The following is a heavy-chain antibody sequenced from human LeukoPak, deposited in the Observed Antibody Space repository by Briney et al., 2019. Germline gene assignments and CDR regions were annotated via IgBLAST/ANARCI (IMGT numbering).Heavy chain of an antibody. J-gene: IGHJ4*02. V-gene: IGHV1-18*01. CDR3: ARDRRYYYDSSGYYNFDY. CDR1: GYTFTSYG. Sequence: ASVKVSCRAPGYTFTSYGISWVRQAPGQGLEWMGWISAYNGNTNYAQKLQGRVTMTTDTSTSTAYMELSSLRSEDTAVYYCARDRRYYYDSSGYYNFDYWGQGTLVTVSS. CDR2: ISAYNGNT. D-gene: IGHD3-22*01.